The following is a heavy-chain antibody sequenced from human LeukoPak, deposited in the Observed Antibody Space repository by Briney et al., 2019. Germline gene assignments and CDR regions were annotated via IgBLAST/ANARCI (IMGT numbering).Heavy chain of an antibody. CDR3: ARERTTIVSGTTIGAY. V-gene: IGHV3-20*04. D-gene: IGHD2/OR15-2a*01. J-gene: IGHJ4*02. CDR2: INWNGGST. Sequence: PGGSLRLSCAASGFTFDDYGMSWVRQAPGKGLEWVSGINWNGGSTGYADSVKGRFTISRDNAKNSLYLQMNSLRADDTAVYYCARERTTIVSGTTIGAYWGQGTLVTVSS. CDR1: GFTFDDYG.